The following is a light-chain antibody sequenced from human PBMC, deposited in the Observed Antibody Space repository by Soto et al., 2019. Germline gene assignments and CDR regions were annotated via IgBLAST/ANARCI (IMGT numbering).Light chain of an antibody. V-gene: IGKV3-20*01. CDR1: QRISRY. J-gene: IGKJ1*01. CDR3: QQYSTYAT. CDR2: GAS. Sequence: IVLTQSPGTLSLSPGERTTLSCRASQRISRYLAWYQQKPGQGPRLLIYGASSRATGTPDRFSGSGSGTDFTLTINRLEPEDFATYYCQQYSTYATFGQGTKVDI.